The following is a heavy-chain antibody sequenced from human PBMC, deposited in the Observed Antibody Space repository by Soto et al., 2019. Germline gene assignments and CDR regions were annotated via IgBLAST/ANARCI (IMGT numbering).Heavy chain of an antibody. Sequence: PGGSLRLSCAASGFTFSSYGMHWVRQAPGKGLEWVAVISYDGSNKYYADSVKGRFTISRDNSKNTLYLQMNSLRAEDTAVYYCAKDNGELAVAERYYYYYGMDVWGQGTTVTVSS. CDR3: AKDNGELAVAERYYYYYGMDV. CDR2: ISYDGSNK. V-gene: IGHV3-30*18. CDR1: GFTFSSYG. D-gene: IGHD6-19*01. J-gene: IGHJ6*02.